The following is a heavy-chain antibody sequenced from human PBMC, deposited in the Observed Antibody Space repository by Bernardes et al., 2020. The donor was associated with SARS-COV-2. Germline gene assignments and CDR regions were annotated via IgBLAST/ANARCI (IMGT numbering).Heavy chain of an antibody. V-gene: IGHV3-48*04. D-gene: IGHD4-17*01. CDR3: ARGTAVNDYGDYPYYFDY. CDR2: ISSSSSTI. J-gene: IGHJ4*02. Sequence: GGSLRLSCAASGFTFSSYSMNWVRQAPGKGLEWVSYISSSSSTIYYADSVKGRFTISRDNAKNSLYLQMNSLRAEDTAVYYCARGTAVNDYGDYPYYFDYWGQGTLVTVSS. CDR1: GFTFSSYS.